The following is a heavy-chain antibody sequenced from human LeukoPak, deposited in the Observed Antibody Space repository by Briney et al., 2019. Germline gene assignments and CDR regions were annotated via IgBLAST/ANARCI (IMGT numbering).Heavy chain of an antibody. CDR1: GFTFSSYS. V-gene: IGHV3-7*01. CDR3: ARARGAAAGTGGDWFDP. CDR2: IKQDGSEK. J-gene: IGHJ5*02. D-gene: IGHD6-13*01. Sequence: GGSLRLSCAASGFTFSSYSMSWVRQAPGKGLEWVANIKQDGSEKYYVDSVKGRFTISRDNAKNSLYLQMNSLRAEDTAVYYCARARGAAAGTGGDWFDPWGQGTLVTVSS.